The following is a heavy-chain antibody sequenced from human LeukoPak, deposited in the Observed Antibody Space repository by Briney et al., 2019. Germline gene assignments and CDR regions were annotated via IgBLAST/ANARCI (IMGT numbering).Heavy chain of an antibody. CDR2: INWSGGRT. V-gene: IGHV3-20*04. D-gene: IGHD1/OR15-1a*01. CDR1: GFTFDDYG. J-gene: IGHJ4*02. CDR3: ARDLTTSDN. Sequence: PGGSVRLSCAASGFTFDDYGMSWVRQAPGKGLEWVSGINWSGGRTGYADSLKGRFTISRDNAKNTLYLQMDSLRDEDTALYYCARDLTTSDNWGQGTLVTVSS.